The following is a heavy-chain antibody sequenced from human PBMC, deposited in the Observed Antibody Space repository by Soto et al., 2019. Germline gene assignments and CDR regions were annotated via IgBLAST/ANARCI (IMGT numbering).Heavy chain of an antibody. CDR1: GGSVNRGNNF. V-gene: IGHV4-61*01. D-gene: IGHD6-19*01. CDR3: ARDSRIALAGPPYYYNVMDV. CDR2: IFDIGST. Sequence: SETLSLTCTVSGGSVNRGNNFWSWIRQPPGKGLEWIGNIFDIGSTSYNPSLESRVTISLDKSKNQFSLQLSSVTAADTAVYYCARDSRIALAGPPYYYNVMDVWGQGTTVTVSS. J-gene: IGHJ6*02.